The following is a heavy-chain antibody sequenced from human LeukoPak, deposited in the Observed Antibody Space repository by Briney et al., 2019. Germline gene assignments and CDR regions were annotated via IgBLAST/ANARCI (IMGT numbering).Heavy chain of an antibody. CDR3: SSVYCSSTSCQGGYWFDP. V-gene: IGHV3-49*04. Sequence: PGGSLRLSCTASGFTFGDYAMSWVRQATGKGLEWVGFIRSKAHGGTTEYAASVKGRFTISRDDSKSIAYLQMNSLKTEDTAVYYCSSVYCSSTSCQGGYWFDPWGQGILVTVSS. CDR1: GFTFGDYA. CDR2: IRSKAHGGTT. D-gene: IGHD2-2*01. J-gene: IGHJ5*02.